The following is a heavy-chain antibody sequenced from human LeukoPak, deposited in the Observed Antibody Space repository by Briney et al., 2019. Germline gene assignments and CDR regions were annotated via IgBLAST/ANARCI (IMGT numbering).Heavy chain of an antibody. J-gene: IGHJ4*02. CDR1: GGSISSGSYY. V-gene: IGHV4-61*02. CDR3: ASLEYSSSDLDY. CDR2: IYTSGST. Sequence: KPSQTLSLTCTVSGGSISSGSYYWSWIRQPAGKGLEWIGRIYTSGSTNYNPSLKSRVTISVDKSKNQFSLKLSSVTAADTAVYYCASLEYSSSDLDYWGQGTLVTVSS. D-gene: IGHD6-6*01.